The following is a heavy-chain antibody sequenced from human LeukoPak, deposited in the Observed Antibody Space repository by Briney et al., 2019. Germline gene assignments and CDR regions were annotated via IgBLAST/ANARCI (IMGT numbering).Heavy chain of an antibody. CDR1: GGSFSGYY. CDR3: ARGWFPDY. V-gene: IGHV4-34*01. CDR2: INHSGST. J-gene: IGHJ4*02. Sequence: SETLSLTCAVYGGSFSGYYWSWIRQPPGKGLEWIGEINHSGSTNYNPSLKSRVTISVDTSKNQVSLKLSSVTAADTTVYYCARGWFPDYWGQGTLVTVSS. D-gene: IGHD3-10*01.